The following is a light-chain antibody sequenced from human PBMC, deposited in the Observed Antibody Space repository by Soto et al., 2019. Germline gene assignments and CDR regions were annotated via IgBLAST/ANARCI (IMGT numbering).Light chain of an antibody. CDR2: GAS. CDR1: QSVRSTY. Sequence: EIVLTQSPGTLSLSPGERATLSCRASQSVRSTYLAWYQQIPGQAPRLLIYGASNRATGIPDRFSGSGSGTDFTLTISRLEPEDFAVYYCQQYGSSPITFGQGTRLEIK. V-gene: IGKV3-20*01. CDR3: QQYGSSPIT. J-gene: IGKJ5*01.